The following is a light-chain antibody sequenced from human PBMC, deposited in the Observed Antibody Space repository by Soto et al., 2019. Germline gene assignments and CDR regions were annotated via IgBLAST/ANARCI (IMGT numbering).Light chain of an antibody. CDR1: QSVINY. CDR3: QQYDKWRT. J-gene: IGKJ1*01. CDR2: ATS. V-gene: IGKV1-39*01. Sequence: IQMTQSPSSLSASVGDRVTITCRASQSVINYLHWYQQKPGKAPKLLIYATSSLQSGVPSRFSGSGSGTEFTLTISSLQSEDFAVYYCQQYDKWRTFGQGTKGDIK.